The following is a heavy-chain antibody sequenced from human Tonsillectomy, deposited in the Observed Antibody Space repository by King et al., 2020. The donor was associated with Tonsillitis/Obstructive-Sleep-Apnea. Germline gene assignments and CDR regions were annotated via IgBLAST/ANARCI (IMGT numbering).Heavy chain of an antibody. J-gene: IGHJ6*03. Sequence: VQLVESGGGLVQPGGSLRLSCAASGFTFSSYAMSWVRQAPGKGLEWVSAISGSGGSTYYADSVKGRFTISRDNSKNTLYLQMNSLRAEDTAVYYCAKGTHSSSWYVFYYYYYKDVWGKGTTVTVSS. D-gene: IGHD6-13*01. CDR3: AKGTHSSSWYVFYYYYYKDV. CDR1: GFTFSSYA. V-gene: IGHV3-23*04. CDR2: ISGSGGST.